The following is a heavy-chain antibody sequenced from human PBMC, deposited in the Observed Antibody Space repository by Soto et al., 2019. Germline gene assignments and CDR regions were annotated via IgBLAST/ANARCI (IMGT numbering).Heavy chain of an antibody. D-gene: IGHD1-26*01. CDR1: GFTFSGYE. CDR2: ISSSSSTI. CDR3: ATGGSYYIL. J-gene: IGHJ4*02. Sequence: EVQLVESGGGLVQPGGSLRLSCAASGFTFSGYEMNWVRQAPGKGLEWVSYISSSSSTIYYADSVKGRFTISRDNAKNSLYLQMNSLRGEDTALYYCATGGSYYILWGQGTLVTVSS. V-gene: IGHV3-48*03.